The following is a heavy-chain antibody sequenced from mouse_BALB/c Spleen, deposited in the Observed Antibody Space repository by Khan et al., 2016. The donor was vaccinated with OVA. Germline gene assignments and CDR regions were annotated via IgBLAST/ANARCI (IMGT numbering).Heavy chain of an antibody. CDR2: IYPGDGRT. J-gene: IGHJ1*01. CDR3: AISYYGSFWYFDV. CDR1: GYTFISYY. V-gene: IGHV1S56*01. D-gene: IGHD1-1*01. Sequence: QVQLQQSGPELVKPGASVKMSCKASGYTFISYYIHWVKQRPGQGLEWIGWIYPGDGRTKYNETFKGKTTLTADKSSSTAYMLLSSLTSEDSAIYFCAISYYGSFWYFDVWGAGTTVTVSS.